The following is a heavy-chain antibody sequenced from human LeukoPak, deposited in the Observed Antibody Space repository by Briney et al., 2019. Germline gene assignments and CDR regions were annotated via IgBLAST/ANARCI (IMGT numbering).Heavy chain of an antibody. J-gene: IGHJ4*02. Sequence: GGSLRLSCAASGFTFSSYWMSWVRQAPGKGLEWVANIKQDGSEKYYVDSVKGRFTISRDNAKNSLYLQMNSLRAEDTAVYYCARDLHPRLAGFFDYWGQGTLVTVSS. CDR3: ARDLHPRLAGFFDY. CDR1: GFTFSSYW. CDR2: IKQDGSEK. V-gene: IGHV3-7*03. D-gene: IGHD3-3*02.